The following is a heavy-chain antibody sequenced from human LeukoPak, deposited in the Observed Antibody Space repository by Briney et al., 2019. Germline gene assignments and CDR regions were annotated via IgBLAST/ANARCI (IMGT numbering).Heavy chain of an antibody. Sequence: ASVKVSCKASGYTFSSYGIAWVRQAPGQGLEWLGWISGYNGNTNYAQKLQGRVSMTTDTSTTTAYMELRSLTSDDTALYYCARSSLGTITAGPFDYWGQGTLVTVSS. V-gene: IGHV1-18*01. J-gene: IGHJ4*02. D-gene: IGHD5-12*01. CDR1: GYTFSSYG. CDR2: ISGYNGNT. CDR3: ARSSLGTITAGPFDY.